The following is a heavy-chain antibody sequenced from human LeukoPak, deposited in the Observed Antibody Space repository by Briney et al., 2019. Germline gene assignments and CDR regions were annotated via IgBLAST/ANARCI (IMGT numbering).Heavy chain of an antibody. D-gene: IGHD2-2*02. CDR1: GFTFSSYG. Sequence: GGSLRLSCAASGFTFSSYGMHWVRQAPGKGLEWVAFIRYDGSNKYYADSVKGRFTISRDNSKNTLYLQMNSLRAEDTAVNYCAKDEYCSSTSCYTTGYYYYYMDVWGKGTTVTVSS. J-gene: IGHJ6*03. V-gene: IGHV3-30*02. CDR2: IRYDGSNK. CDR3: AKDEYCSSTSCYTTGYYYYYMDV.